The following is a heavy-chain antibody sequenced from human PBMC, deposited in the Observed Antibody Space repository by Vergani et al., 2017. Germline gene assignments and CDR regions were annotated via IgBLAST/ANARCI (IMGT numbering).Heavy chain of an antibody. D-gene: IGHD3-10*01. Sequence: QVQLVESGGGVVQPGRSLRLSCAASGFTFSSYAMHWVRQAPGKGLEWVAVISYDGSNKYYADSVKGRFTISRDNSKNTLYLQMNSLRAEDTAVYYCARVFXDYYGSGYYYYMDVWGKGP. CDR1: GFTFSSYA. J-gene: IGHJ6*03. CDR2: ISYDGSNK. V-gene: IGHV3-30-3*01. CDR3: ARVFXDYYGSGYYYYMDV.